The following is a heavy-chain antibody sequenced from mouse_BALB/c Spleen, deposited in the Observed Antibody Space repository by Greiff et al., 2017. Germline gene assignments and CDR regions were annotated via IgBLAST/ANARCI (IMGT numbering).Heavy chain of an antibody. V-gene: IGHV7-3*02. J-gene: IGHJ3*01. CDR2: IRNKANGYTT. Sequence: VHLVESGGGLVQPGGSLRLSCATSGFTFTDYYMSWVRQPPGKALEWLGFIRNKANGYTTEYSASVKGRFTISRDNSQSILYLQMNTLRAEDSATYYCARDRDSTFFAYWGQGTLVTVSA. CDR3: ARDRDSTFFAY. CDR1: GFTFTDYY.